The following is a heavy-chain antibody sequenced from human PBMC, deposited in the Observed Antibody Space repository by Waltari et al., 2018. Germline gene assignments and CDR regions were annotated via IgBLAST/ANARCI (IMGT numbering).Heavy chain of an antibody. V-gene: IGHV3-30*18. J-gene: IGHJ4*02. CDR1: VFTFSSYG. D-gene: IGHD3-10*01. CDR3: VKEEPTYYYGSGSFDY. CDR2: IWYDGSNK. Sequence: QVQLVESGGGVVQPGRSLRLSCAASVFTFSSYGMHWVRQAPGKGLEWVAVIWYDGSNKYYADSVKGRFTISRDNSKNTLYLQMNSLRAEDTAMYYCVKEEPTYYYGSGSFDYWGQGTLVTVSS.